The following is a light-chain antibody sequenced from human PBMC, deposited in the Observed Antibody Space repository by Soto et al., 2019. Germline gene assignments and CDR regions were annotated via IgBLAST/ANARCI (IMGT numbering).Light chain of an antibody. V-gene: IGLV2-8*01. Sequence: QSALTQPPSASGSPGQSVTISCTGSSSNVGGYEYVSWYHQHPGTAPKLIIYEVIKRPSGAPDLFSCSKTGNTASLTVAGLQDEDEADYYCSSSSGSNHLHVLFGGGTKLTVL. CDR3: SSSSGSNHLHVL. CDR1: SSNVGGYEY. J-gene: IGLJ2*01. CDR2: EVI.